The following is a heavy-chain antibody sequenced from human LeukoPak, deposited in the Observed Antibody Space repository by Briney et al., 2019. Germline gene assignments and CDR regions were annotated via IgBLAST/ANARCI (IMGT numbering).Heavy chain of an antibody. D-gene: IGHD3-10*01. Sequence: SVKVSCKASGYTFTGYYMHWVRQAPGQGLEWMGGIIPIFGTANYAQKFQGRVTITADKSTSTAYMELSSLRSEDTAVYYCARGGTMVRGVIITNQLFDYWGQGTLVTVSS. CDR2: IIPIFGTA. V-gene: IGHV1-69*06. J-gene: IGHJ4*02. CDR3: ARGGTMVRGVIITNQLFDY. CDR1: GYTFTGYY.